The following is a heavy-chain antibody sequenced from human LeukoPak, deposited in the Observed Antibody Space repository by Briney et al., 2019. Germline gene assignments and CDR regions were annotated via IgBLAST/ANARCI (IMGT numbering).Heavy chain of an antibody. Sequence: GGSLRLSCAASGFTFSRYWMHWVRQAPGKGLVWVSRIDSDGTNRDYADSVKGRFTISRDNAKNTVYLQMNSLRDEDTAVYYCAKDCMYKWYAELRCWYYKDVWGRVTTVTVSS. CDR1: GFTFSRYW. V-gene: IGHV3-74*01. J-gene: IGHJ6*03. D-gene: IGHD1-20*01. CDR3: AKDCMYKWYAELRCWYYKDV. CDR2: IDSDGTNR.